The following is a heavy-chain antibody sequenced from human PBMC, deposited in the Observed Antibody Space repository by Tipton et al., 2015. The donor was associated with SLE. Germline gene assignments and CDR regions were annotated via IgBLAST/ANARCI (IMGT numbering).Heavy chain of an antibody. V-gene: IGHV4-59*01. D-gene: IGHD1-14*01. CDR1: GGSISSYY. CDR2: IYYSGST. J-gene: IGHJ5*02. Sequence: TLSLTCTVSGGSISSYYWSWIRQPPGKGLEWIGYIYYSGSTNYNPSLKSRFTISVDTSKNQFPLKLSSVTAADTAVYYCARDRSNNHYYQSPNWFDPWGQGTLVTVSS. CDR3: ARDRSNNHYYQSPNWFDP.